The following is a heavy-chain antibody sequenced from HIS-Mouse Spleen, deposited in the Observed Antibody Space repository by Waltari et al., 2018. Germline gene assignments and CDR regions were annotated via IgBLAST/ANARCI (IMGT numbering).Heavy chain of an antibody. D-gene: IGHD6-13*01. CDR1: GGPISSSSYY. CDR2: IYSSGST. V-gene: IGHV4-39*07. Sequence: QLQLQVSRPGLVKPSETLSLTCTVSGGPISSSSYYWGWIRQPPGKGLGWIGSIYSSGSTYTNPSLKRRVTISVETSKNKVSMKLCSVTAPNTAVYYCAREIPYSSSWYDLYFNLWGRVTLVTLAS. J-gene: IGHJ2*01. CDR3: AREIPYSSSWYDLYFNL.